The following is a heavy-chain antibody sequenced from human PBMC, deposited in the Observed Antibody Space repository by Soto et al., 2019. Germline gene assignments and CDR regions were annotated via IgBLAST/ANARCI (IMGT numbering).Heavy chain of an antibody. V-gene: IGHV3-30-3*02. CDR1: GFTFSSFA. Sequence: QVQLVESGGGVVQPGTSLRLSCAASGFTFSSFAMHWVRQAPGKGLEWVAVISYDGSNKYYADSVKGRFTISRDNSKNTLYLQMNSLRAEDTAVYYCAKNDYDDYGAGCWGQGTLVTVSS. CDR3: AKNDYDDYGAGC. J-gene: IGHJ4*02. CDR2: ISYDGSNK. D-gene: IGHD4-17*01.